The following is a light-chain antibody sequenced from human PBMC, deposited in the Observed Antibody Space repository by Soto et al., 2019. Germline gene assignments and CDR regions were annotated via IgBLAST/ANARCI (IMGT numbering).Light chain of an antibody. Sequence: NLVTRSPCSXSEAGTYRVPISSRASQSIRRYLNWCKQKPRKDXKXXXYAESSLKSGVQSRLSGSGSGKEFTLKIRRMQPDDFAPYYCQEENSYSSTVGHGTNVDI. V-gene: IGKV1-17*01. CDR1: QSIRRY. J-gene: IGKJ3*01. CDR2: AES. CDR3: QEENSYSST.